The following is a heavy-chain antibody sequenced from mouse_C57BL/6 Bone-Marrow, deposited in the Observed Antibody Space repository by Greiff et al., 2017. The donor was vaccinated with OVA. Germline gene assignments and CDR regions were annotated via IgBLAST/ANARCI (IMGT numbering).Heavy chain of an antibody. D-gene: IGHD2-3*01. V-gene: IGHV6-3*01. Sequence: EVKLMESGGGLVQPGGSMKLSCVASGFTFSNYWMNWVRQSPEKGLEWVAQIRLKSDNYATHYAESVKGRFTISRDDSKSSVYLQMNNLRAEDTGIYYCTKWLLLAYWGQGTLVTVSA. CDR1: GFTFSNYW. J-gene: IGHJ3*01. CDR2: IRLKSDNYAT. CDR3: TKWLLLAY.